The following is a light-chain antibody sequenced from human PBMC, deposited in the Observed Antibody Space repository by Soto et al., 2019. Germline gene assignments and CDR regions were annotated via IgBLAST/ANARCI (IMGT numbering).Light chain of an antibody. CDR3: QSYDSSLCGYV. CDR2: GNS. J-gene: IGLJ1*01. CDR1: SPNIGAGYD. V-gene: IGLV1-40*01. Sequence: QSVLTKPPSVSGAPGQRVTISCTGSSPNIGAGYDVHWYQQLPGTAPKLLIYGNSNRPSGVPDRFYGSKSGTSASLAITGLPAEDEADYYCQSYDSSLCGYVFGTWTQLTVL.